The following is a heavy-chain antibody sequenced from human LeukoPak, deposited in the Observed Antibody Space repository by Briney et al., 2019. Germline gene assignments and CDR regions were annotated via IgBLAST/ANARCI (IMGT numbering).Heavy chain of an antibody. CDR1: GDSFSSNSAA. J-gene: IGHJ6*03. V-gene: IGHV6-1*01. CDR3: AREVGGNFLKLYYYYYMDV. Sequence: SQTLSLTCALSGDSFSSNSAAWDWVRQSPARGLEWLGSTYYRSKLYNDYAVSVKTRITINPDTSKNQFSLQLNSVTPEDTAVYYCAREVGGNFLKLYYYYYMDVWGKGTTVTVSS. CDR2: TYYRSKLYN. D-gene: IGHD4-23*01.